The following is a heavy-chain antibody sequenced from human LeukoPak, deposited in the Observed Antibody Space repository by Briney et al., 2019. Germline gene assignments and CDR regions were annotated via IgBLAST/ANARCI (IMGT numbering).Heavy chain of an antibody. D-gene: IGHD1-26*01. CDR1: GYMFTTYD. CDR3: ARGQWDSSGAWYFDH. CDR2: MNPNNGRT. J-gene: IGHJ4*02. Sequence: ASVKVSCKASGYMFTTYDMNWVRQASGQGPEWMGWMNPNNGRTGYAQKFQGRVTISRDTSTDTAYVELNSLTSEDTAVYYCARGQWDSSGAWYFDHWGQGTLVTVSS. V-gene: IGHV1-8*03.